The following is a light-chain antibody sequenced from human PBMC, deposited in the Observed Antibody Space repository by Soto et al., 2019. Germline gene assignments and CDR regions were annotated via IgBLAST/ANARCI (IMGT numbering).Light chain of an antibody. CDR2: GAS. J-gene: IGKJ4*01. V-gene: IGKV3-20*01. CDR3: QQYNNWPRAT. CDR1: QSVSSNY. Sequence: IELPPSQGLLSLSPGACPSLSGKARQSVSSNYLAWYQQKPGQAPRLLIYGASSRATGIPDRFSGSGSGTDFTLTISRLEPEDFAVYYCQQYNNWPRATVGGGTKVDIK.